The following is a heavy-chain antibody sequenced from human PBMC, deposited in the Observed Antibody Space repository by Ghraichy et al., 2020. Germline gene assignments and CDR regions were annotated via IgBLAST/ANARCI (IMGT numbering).Heavy chain of an antibody. CDR2: IIPLLRTP. D-gene: IGHD1-26*01. CDR1: GGTFSNLA. V-gene: IGHV1-69*01. CDR3: ASRIGGSSGYYYIDV. Sequence: KVSCKASGGTFSNLALSWVRQAPGQGLEWMGGIIPLLRTPDYAQRFLGRVSITADESASMAYMELSSLRSDDTAVYYCASRIGGSSGYYYIDVWGKGTAVNVSS. J-gene: IGHJ6*03.